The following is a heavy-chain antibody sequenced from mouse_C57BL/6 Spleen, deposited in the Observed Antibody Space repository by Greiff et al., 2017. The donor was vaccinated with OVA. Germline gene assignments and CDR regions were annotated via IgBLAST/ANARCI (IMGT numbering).Heavy chain of an antibody. CDR2: ISDGGSYT. CDR1: GFTFSSYA. D-gene: IGHD1-1*01. V-gene: IGHV5-4*01. Sequence: DVKLVESGGGLVKPGGSLKLSCAASGFTFSSYAMSWVRQTPEKRLEWVATISDGGSYTYYPDNVKGRFTISRDNAKNNLYLQMSHLKSEDTAMYYCARDWADYYGSSEAWFAYWGQGTLVTVSA. CDR3: ARDWADYYGSSEAWFAY. J-gene: IGHJ3*01.